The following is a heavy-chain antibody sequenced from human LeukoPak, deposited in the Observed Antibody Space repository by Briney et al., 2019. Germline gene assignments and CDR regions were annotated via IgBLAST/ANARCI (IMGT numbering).Heavy chain of an antibody. J-gene: IGHJ4*02. CDR1: GFIFSSYW. Sequence: GGSLRLSCAASGFIFSSYWMHWVRQAPGKGPVWVSRIKSDGSSPSYADSVKGRFTISRDNAKNTVYLQMNGLRAEDTAVYYCAKDGHYSNFYFDYWGQGTLVTVSS. CDR3: AKDGHYSNFYFDY. CDR2: IKSDGSSP. V-gene: IGHV3-74*01. D-gene: IGHD4-11*01.